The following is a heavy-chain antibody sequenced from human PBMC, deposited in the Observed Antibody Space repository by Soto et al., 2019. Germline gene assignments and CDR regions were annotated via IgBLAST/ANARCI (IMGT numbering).Heavy chain of an antibody. CDR2: IYYSGST. CDR3: ARVLIGYCSSTSCSPYMDV. D-gene: IGHD2-2*01. CDR1: GGSISSGGYY. V-gene: IGHV4-31*03. J-gene: IGHJ6*03. Sequence: QVQLQESGPGLVKPSQTLSLTCTVSGGSISSGGYYWSWIRQHPGKGLEWIGYIYYSGSTYYNPCLKSRVTISVDTSKNQFSLKLSSVTAADTAVYYCARVLIGYCSSTSCSPYMDVWGKGTTVTVSS.